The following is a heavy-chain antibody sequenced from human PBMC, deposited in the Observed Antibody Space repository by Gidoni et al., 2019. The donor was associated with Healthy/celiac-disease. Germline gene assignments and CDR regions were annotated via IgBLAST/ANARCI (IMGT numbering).Heavy chain of an antibody. CDR3: ARADTAMVSVHYGMDV. CDR2: ITSSNYI. V-gene: IGHV3-21*01. J-gene: IGHJ6*02. D-gene: IGHD5-18*01. CDR1: GFPFSSYS. Sequence: EVQLVESGGGLVKPGGSLRLSCAASGFPFSSYSMDWVRQAPGKGLEWVSSITSSNYIYYADSVKGLFTISRDNAKNSLYLHMNSLRAEDTALYYCARADTAMVSVHYGMDVWGQGTTVTVSS.